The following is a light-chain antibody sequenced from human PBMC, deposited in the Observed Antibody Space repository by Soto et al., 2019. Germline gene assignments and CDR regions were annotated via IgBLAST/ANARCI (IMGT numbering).Light chain of an antibody. V-gene: IGLV7-46*01. Sequence: QAVVTQEPSVTVSPGGTVTLTCGSSAGAVTSGQYPYWFQQKPGQAPRTLIHDTDNKHSWTPARFSGSLLGVKAALTLSGAQPEDEAEYYWSLSNNGGRIFGGGTKLTVL. J-gene: IGLJ2*01. CDR1: AGAVTSGQY. CDR2: DTD. CDR3: SLSNNGGRI.